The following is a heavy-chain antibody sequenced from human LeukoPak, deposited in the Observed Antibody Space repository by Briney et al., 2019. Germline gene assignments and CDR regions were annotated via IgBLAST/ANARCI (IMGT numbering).Heavy chain of an antibody. V-gene: IGHV3-74*01. J-gene: IGHJ4*02. Sequence: GGSLRLSRAASGFTLSNYWMHWVRQAPGKGLVWVSRIKTDGSNTYYADSVKGRFTMSRDSSKNTLYLQMDTLRAEDTAEYYCAKWLRVATTYFDSWGQGVLVTVSS. CDR3: AKWLRVATTYFDS. CDR2: IKTDGSNT. D-gene: IGHD5-24*01. CDR1: GFTLSNYW.